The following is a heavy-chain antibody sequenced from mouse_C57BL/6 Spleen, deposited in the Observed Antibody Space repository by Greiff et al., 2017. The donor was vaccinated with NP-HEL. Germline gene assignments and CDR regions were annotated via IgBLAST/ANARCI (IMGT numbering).Heavy chain of an antibody. CDR1: GYTFTSYW. CDR3: ARSGVYYDGSSVDY. D-gene: IGHD1-1*01. J-gene: IGHJ2*01. CDR2: IHPNSGST. V-gene: IGHV1-64*01. Sequence: QVQLQQPGAELVKPGASVKLSCKASGYTFTSYWMHWVKQRPGQGLEWIGMIHPNSGSTNYNENFKSKATLTVDKSSRTAYMQLSSLTSDDSAGYYCARSGVYYDGSSVDYLGQGTTLTVSS.